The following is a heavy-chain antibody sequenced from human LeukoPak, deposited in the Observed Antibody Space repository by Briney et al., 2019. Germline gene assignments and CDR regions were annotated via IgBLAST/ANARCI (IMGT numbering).Heavy chain of an antibody. CDR1: GLTVSSNY. D-gene: IGHD3-22*01. CDR3: AREGYDSSGYPRLLDY. J-gene: IGHJ4*02. CDR2: LHAAGGT. Sequence: PGGSLRLPCAASGLTVSSNYITWVRQPRGKGLEWVSVLHAAGGTYYADSVKGRFTISRHISKNTVYLQMNSIRAEDTAVYYCAREGYDSSGYPRLLDYWGQGTLVTVSS. V-gene: IGHV3-53*04.